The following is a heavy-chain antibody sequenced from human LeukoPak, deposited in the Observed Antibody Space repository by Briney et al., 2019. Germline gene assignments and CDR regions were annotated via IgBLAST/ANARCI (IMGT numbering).Heavy chain of an antibody. CDR3: ARASNGGYNF. Sequence: GGSLRLSCAASGFTFSDHYMSWIRQAPGKGLEWISYISPNSDYTNYADSVKGRFTISRDNAKNSLSLQMNSLRAEDTAVYHCARASNGGYNFWGQGTLVTVSS. J-gene: IGHJ4*02. CDR1: GFTFSDHY. D-gene: IGHD4-17*01. CDR2: ISPNSDYT. V-gene: IGHV3-11*05.